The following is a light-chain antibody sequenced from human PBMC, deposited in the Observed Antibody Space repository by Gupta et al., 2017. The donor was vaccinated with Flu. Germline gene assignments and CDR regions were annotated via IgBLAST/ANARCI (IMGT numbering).Light chain of an antibody. J-gene: IGKJ1*01. CDR1: QYVYSDF. V-gene: IGKV3-20*01. CDR3: HQYGNSPPT. Sequence: EIVLTQSPGTLSLSPGERATLSCRASQYVYSDFVAWYQQKLGQAPRLLISGASTRAAATPGRFSGSGSGTDFTLTISRVEPEDFAVYYCHQYGNSPPTFGQGTQVEMK. CDR2: GAS.